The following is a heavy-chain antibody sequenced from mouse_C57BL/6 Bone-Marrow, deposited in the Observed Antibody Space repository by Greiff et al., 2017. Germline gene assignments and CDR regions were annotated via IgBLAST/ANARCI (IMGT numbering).Heavy chain of an antibody. Sequence: VQLQESGAELARPGASVKMSCKASGYTFTSYGISWVKQRTGQGLEWIGEINPRSGNTYYNEKFKGKATLTADKSSSTAYMELRSLTSEDAAVYSSARNYDYDVKSYWGQGTLVTVSA. V-gene: IGHV1-81*01. CDR2: INPRSGNT. CDR1: GYTFTSYG. CDR3: ARNYDYDVKSY. D-gene: IGHD2-4*01. J-gene: IGHJ3*01.